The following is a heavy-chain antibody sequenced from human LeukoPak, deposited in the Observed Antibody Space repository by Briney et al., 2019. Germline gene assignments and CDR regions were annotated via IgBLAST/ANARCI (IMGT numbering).Heavy chain of an antibody. Sequence: SQTLSLTCTVSGGSISSGSYYWSWIRRPAGKGLEWIGRIYTSGSTNYNPSLKSRVTISVDTSKNQFSLKLSSVTAADTAVYYCASSITSGWFDPWGQGTLVTVSS. CDR3: ASSITSGWFDP. V-gene: IGHV4-61*02. J-gene: IGHJ5*02. CDR2: IYTSGST. CDR1: GGSISSGSYY. D-gene: IGHD3-10*01.